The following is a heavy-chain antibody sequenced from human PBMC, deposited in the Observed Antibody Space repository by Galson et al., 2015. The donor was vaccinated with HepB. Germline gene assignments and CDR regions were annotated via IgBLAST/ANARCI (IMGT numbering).Heavy chain of an antibody. CDR2: RSSTRS. Sequence: TLSLTCTVSGVSINSGGYHWNWIRQHPGIGLEWLGYRSSTRSNSNPSLRGRLTISLDTSKNQFSLKLSSVTAADTAVYYCALSPPYGSGNFGWFAPWGQGSLVTVSS. J-gene: IGHJ5*02. D-gene: IGHD3-10*01. CDR1: GVSINSGGYH. V-gene: IGHV4-31*03. CDR3: ALSPPYGSGNFGWFAP.